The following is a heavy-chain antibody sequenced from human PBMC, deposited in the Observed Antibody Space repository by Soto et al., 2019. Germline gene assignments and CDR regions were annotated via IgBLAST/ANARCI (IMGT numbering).Heavy chain of an antibody. CDR2: ISGSGGST. CDR3: AKDCVWDYDFLTGYYKSCFGYYYYGMAV. Sequence: PGGSLRLSCAASGFTFSSYAMSWVRQAPGKGLEWVSAISGSGGSTYYADSVKGRFTISRDNSKNTLYLQMNSLRAEDTAVYYCAKDCVWDYDFLTGYYKSCFGYYYYGMAVSGRRSTVTVSS. D-gene: IGHD3-9*01. V-gene: IGHV3-23*01. CDR1: GFTFSSYA. J-gene: IGHJ6*02.